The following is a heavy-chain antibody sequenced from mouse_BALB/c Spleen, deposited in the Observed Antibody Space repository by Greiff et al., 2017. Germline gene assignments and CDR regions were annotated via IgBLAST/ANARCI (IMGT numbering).Heavy chain of an antibody. CDR3: KRGLYGNYDFDV. CDR2: IDPENGDT. CDR1: GFNIKDYY. Sequence: VQLQQSGAELVRSGASVKLSCTASGFNIKDYYMHWVKQRPEQGLEWIGWIDPENGDTEYAPKFQGKATMTADTSSNTAYLQLSSLTSEDTAVYYCKRGLYGNYDFDVWGAGTTVTVSS. V-gene: IGHV14-4*02. J-gene: IGHJ1*01. D-gene: IGHD2-1*01.